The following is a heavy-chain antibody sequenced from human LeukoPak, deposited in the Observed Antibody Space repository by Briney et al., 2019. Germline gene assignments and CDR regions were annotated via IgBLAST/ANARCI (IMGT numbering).Heavy chain of an antibody. CDR2: IKCDGRT. V-gene: IGHV3-74*01. Sequence: GGSLRHSRAAAGFTLSKYLMHWVPHAPGEGVVWGSRIKCDGRTHYADSLKGRFTISRDNDKTTVSLHMYNLRAEDTGVYYCARAQSEIGGYYPEYFRHWGHGSLVT. CDR1: GFTLSKYL. CDR3: ARAQSEIGGYYPEYFRH. J-gene: IGHJ1*01. D-gene: IGHD3-22*01.